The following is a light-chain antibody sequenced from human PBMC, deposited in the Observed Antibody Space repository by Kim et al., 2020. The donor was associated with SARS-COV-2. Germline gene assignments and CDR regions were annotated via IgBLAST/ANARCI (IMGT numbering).Light chain of an antibody. CDR2: ANS. CDR3: QSYESSLSGWV. CDR1: SSNVGAGHD. V-gene: IGLV1-40*01. J-gene: IGLJ3*02. Sequence: QSVLTQPPSVSGAPGQRVTISCTGSSSNVGAGHDVHWYQQPPGTAPKLLIYANSKRPSGVPDRFSGSKSGTSASLAITGLQAEDEADYYCQSYESSLSGWVFGGGTQLTVL.